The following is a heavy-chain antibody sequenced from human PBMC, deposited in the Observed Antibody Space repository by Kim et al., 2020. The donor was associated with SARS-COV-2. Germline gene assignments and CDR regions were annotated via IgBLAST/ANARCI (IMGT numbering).Heavy chain of an antibody. CDR3: ARDWDYGDYGGLDDY. CDR2: IIPILGIA. V-gene: IGHV1-69*04. J-gene: IGHJ4*02. D-gene: IGHD4-17*01. Sequence: SVKVSCKASGGTFSSYAISWVRQAPGQGLEWMGRIIPILGIANYAQKFQGRVTITADKSTSTAYMELSSLRSEDTAVYYCARDWDYGDYGGLDDYWGQGTLVTVSS. CDR1: GGTFSSYA.